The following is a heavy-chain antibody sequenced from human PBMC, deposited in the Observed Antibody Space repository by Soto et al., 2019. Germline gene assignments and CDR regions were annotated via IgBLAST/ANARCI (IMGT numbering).Heavy chain of an antibody. J-gene: IGHJ5*02. Sequence: QVQLVQSGAEVKKPGSSVKVSCKASGGTVSRYTINWVRQAPGQGLEWMGRIIPIAAIANYTQKFQGRVTITVDESSTTAYMELSSLRSDDTAVYYCARGSTIVRGAPSWFDPWGQGTLVTVSS. V-gene: IGHV1-69*02. D-gene: IGHD3-10*01. CDR3: ARGSTIVRGAPSWFDP. CDR2: IIPIAAIA. CDR1: GGTVSRYT.